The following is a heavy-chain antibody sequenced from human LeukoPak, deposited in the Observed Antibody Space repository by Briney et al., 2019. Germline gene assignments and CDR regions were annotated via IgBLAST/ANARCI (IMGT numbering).Heavy chain of an antibody. Sequence: SETLSLTCTVSGGSISSYYWSWIRQPAGKGLEWIGRIYTSGSTNYNPSLKSRVTMSVDTSKNQFSLKLSSVTAADTAVYYCARGRERYCSSTSCYNLSVWGQGTLVTVSS. CDR2: IYTSGST. D-gene: IGHD2-2*02. V-gene: IGHV4-4*07. CDR3: ARGRERYCSSTSCYNLSV. CDR1: GGSISSYY. J-gene: IGHJ4*02.